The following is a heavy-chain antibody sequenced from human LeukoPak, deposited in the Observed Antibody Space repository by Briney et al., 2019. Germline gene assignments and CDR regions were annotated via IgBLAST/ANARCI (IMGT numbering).Heavy chain of an antibody. CDR1: GFTFSTFA. V-gene: IGHV3-30*04. Sequence: GGSLRLSCAASGFTFSTFAMIWVRQPPGKGLEWVAVISYDGSNKYYADSVKGRFTISRDNSKNSLYLQMNSLRAEDTAVYYCARHVVAVGFDYWGQGTLVTVSS. J-gene: IGHJ4*02. D-gene: IGHD3-22*01. CDR2: ISYDGSNK. CDR3: ARHVVAVGFDY.